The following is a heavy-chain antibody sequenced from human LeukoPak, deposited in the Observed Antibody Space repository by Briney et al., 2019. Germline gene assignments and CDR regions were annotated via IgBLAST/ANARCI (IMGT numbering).Heavy chain of an antibody. CDR1: GFTFSSFD. CDR2: INSDGSRT. J-gene: IGHJ4*02. D-gene: IGHD5-12*01. V-gene: IGHV3-74*01. CDR3: ARAPWLHLDY. Sequence: GGSLRLSCAASGFTFSSFDMTWVRQVPGKGLEWVSCINSDGSRTSYADSVKGRFTISRDNAKNTVNLQMNSLRADDTAIYYCARAPWLHLDYWGQGILVTVSS.